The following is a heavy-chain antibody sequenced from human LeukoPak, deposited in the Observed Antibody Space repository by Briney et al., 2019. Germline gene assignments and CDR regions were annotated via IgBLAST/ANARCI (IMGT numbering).Heavy chain of an antibody. CDR2: IKQDGSEK. J-gene: IGHJ4*02. CDR1: GFTFSSYW. CDR3: ARDLGPWYDFWSGYFGY. V-gene: IGHV3-7*01. Sequence: PGGSLRLSCAASGFTFSSYWMNWVRQAPGKGLEWVANIKQDGSEKYYVDSVKGRFTISRDNAKNSLYLQMNSLRAEDTAVYYCARDLGPWYDFWSGYFGYWGQGTLVTVSS. D-gene: IGHD3-3*01.